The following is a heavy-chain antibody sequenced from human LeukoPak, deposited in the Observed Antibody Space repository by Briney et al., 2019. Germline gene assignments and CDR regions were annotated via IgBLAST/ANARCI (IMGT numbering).Heavy chain of an antibody. Sequence: TGRSLRLSCAASGFTFSSYGMHWVRQAPGKGLEWVSVIYSGGSTYYADSVKGRFTISRDNSKNTVYLQMNSLRDEDTAVYYCARNVGYWGQGTLVTVSS. D-gene: IGHD1-26*01. CDR1: GFTFSSYG. V-gene: IGHV3-NL1*01. CDR2: IYSGGST. J-gene: IGHJ4*02. CDR3: ARNVGY.